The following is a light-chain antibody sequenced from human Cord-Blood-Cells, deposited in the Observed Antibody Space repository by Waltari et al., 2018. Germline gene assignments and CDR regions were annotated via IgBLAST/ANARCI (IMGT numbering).Light chain of an antibody. CDR1: SSDVGSSTL. J-gene: IGLJ1*01. CDR2: EVS. Sequence: QSALTQPASVSGSPGQSITISCTGTSSDVGSSTLVPWYQQHPGKAPKLMIYEVSKRPSGVSNRFSGSKSGNTAALTISGLQAEDEADYYCCSYAGSSTYVFGTGTKVTVL. V-gene: IGLV2-23*02. CDR3: CSYAGSSTYV.